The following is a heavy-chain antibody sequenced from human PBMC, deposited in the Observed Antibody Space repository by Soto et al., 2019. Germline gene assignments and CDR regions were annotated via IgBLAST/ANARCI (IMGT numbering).Heavy chain of an antibody. D-gene: IGHD5-18*01. CDR3: ARGPVDTAMEYYFDY. V-gene: IGHV1-69*13. J-gene: IGHJ4*02. CDR1: GGTFSSYA. Sequence: ASVKVSCKASGGTFSSYAISWVRPAPGQGLEWMGGIIPIFGTANYAQKFQGRVTITADESTSTAYMELSSLRSEDTAVYYCARGPVDTAMEYYFDYWGQGTLVTVSS. CDR2: IIPIFGTA.